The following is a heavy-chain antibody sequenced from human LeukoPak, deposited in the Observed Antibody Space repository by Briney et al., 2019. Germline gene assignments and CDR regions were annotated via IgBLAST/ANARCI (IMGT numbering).Heavy chain of an antibody. CDR1: GFIFSNYG. D-gene: IGHD3-10*02. V-gene: IGHV3-48*04. CDR2: ISSSGSTI. CDR3: AELGITMIGGV. J-gene: IGHJ6*04. Sequence: GGSLRLSCAASGFIFSNYGMTWVRQAPGKGLEWVSYISSSGSTIYYADSVKGRFTISRDNAKNSLYLQMNSLRAEDTAVYYCAELGITMIGGVWGKGTTVTISS.